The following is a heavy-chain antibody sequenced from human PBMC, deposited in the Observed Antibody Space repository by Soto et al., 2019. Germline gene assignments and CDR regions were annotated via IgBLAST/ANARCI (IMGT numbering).Heavy chain of an antibody. CDR2: IWYDGSDK. Sequence: QVQLVESGGGVVQPGRSLRLSCAASGFTFSTYGMHWVRQAPGKGLEWVAVIWYDGSDKYYADSVKGRFTISRDTSKNTLYLQMNNLRAEDTAVYYCARDPEGTANDLTFDYWGQGALVTVSS. CDR3: ARDPEGTANDLTFDY. CDR1: GFTFSTYG. J-gene: IGHJ4*02. D-gene: IGHD3-3*01. V-gene: IGHV3-33*01.